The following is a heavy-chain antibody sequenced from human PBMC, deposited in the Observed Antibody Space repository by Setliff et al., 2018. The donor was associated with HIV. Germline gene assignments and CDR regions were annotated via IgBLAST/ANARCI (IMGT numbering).Heavy chain of an antibody. D-gene: IGHD1-1*01. V-gene: IGHV3-7*01. CDR3: AKVATWTGTTYYFES. J-gene: IGHJ4*02. CDR1: GFRFSNYW. Sequence: GGSLRLSCVASGFRFSNYWMTWVRQAPGKGLEWVANIKEDGGEKYFVDSVEGRFTISRDNAKNSLYLQMNSLRAEDTAVYYCAKVATWTGTTYYFESWGQGTLVTVSS. CDR2: IKEDGGEK.